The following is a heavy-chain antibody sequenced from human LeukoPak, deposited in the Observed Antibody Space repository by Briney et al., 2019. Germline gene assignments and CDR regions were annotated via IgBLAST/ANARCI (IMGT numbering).Heavy chain of an antibody. CDR2: IYYSGRT. CDR1: GGSISSSNYF. V-gene: IGHV4-39*01. CDR3: ARRESSVWYDS. J-gene: IGHJ5*01. D-gene: IGHD6-19*01. Sequence: PSETLSLTCTVSGGSISSSNYFWGWIRQPPGKGLEWIGSIYYSGRTYYHPSLESRFSMSMDTSKSQFSLNVISLTAADTAVYYCARRESSVWYDSWGQGTLVTVSS.